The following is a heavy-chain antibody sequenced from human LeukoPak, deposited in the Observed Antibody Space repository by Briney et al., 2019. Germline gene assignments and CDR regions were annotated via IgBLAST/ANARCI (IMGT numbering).Heavy chain of an antibody. V-gene: IGHV4-34*01. CDR1: DGSFSGYY. Sequence: PSETLSLTCAVYDGSFSGYYWSWIRQPPGKGLEWIGEINHSGSTNYNPSLKSRVTISVDTSKNQFSLKLGSVTAADTAVYYCARGQGRGCSGGSCYYYYYGMDVWGKGTTVTVSS. CDR3: ARGQGRGCSGGSCYYYYYGMDV. J-gene: IGHJ6*04. CDR2: INHSGST. D-gene: IGHD2-15*01.